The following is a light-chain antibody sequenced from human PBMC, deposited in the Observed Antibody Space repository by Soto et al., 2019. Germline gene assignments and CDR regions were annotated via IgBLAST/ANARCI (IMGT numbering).Light chain of an antibody. V-gene: IGKV1-5*03. CDR3: HQYNSYPRT. CDR1: QTIYSW. J-gene: IGKJ1*01. Sequence: DTEMTQSPSTLSASVGDRVTITCRASQTIYSWLAWYQQKPGQAPRLLIHKASTLEPGVQSRFSGSGYGSEFTLIISSLQPDDFATYYCHQYNSYPRTFGQGTKVEV. CDR2: KAS.